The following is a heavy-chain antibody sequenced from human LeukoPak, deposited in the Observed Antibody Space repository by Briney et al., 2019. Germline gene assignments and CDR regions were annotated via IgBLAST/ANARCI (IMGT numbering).Heavy chain of an antibody. Sequence: PGGSLRLSCAASGFPFGSHAMKWVRQAPGKGLEWVSYISSSSSTIYYADSVKGRFTISRDNSKNTLYLQMNSLRAEDTAVYYCAKRDTSGWPPVGLGYWGQGTLVTVSS. CDR3: AKRDTSGWPPVGLGY. J-gene: IGHJ4*02. CDR2: ISSSSSTI. CDR1: GFPFGSHA. V-gene: IGHV3-48*01. D-gene: IGHD6-19*01.